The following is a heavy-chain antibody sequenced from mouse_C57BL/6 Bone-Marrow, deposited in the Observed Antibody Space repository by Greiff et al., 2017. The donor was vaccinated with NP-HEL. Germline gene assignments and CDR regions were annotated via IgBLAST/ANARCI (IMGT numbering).Heavy chain of an antibody. CDR1: GYTFTDYN. CDR2: INPNNGGT. J-gene: IGHJ4*01. D-gene: IGHD1-2*01. CDR3: ARRGFITTVDYYAMDY. V-gene: IGHV1-18*01. Sequence: VQLQQSGPELVKPGASVKIPCKASGYTFTDYNMDWVKQSHGKSLEWIGDINPNNGGTIYNQKFKGKATLTVDKSSSTAYMELRSLTSEDTAVYYCARRGFITTVDYYAMDYWGQRTSVTVSS.